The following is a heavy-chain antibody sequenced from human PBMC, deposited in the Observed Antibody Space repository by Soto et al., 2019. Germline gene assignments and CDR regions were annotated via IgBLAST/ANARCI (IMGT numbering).Heavy chain of an antibody. CDR2: IYYSGST. D-gene: IGHD2-15*01. Sequence: SETLSLTCTVSGGSISSYYWSWIRQPPGKGLEWIGYIYYSGSTNYNPSLKSRVTISVDTSKNQFSLKLSSVTATDTAVYYCARLGYCSGGSCYYWSPYYYYMDVWGKGTTVTVSS. CDR1: GGSISSYY. J-gene: IGHJ6*03. CDR3: ARLGYCSGGSCYYWSPYYYYMDV. V-gene: IGHV4-59*08.